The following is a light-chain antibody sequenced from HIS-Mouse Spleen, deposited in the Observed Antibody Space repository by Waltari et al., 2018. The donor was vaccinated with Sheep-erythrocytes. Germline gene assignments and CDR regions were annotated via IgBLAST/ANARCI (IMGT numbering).Light chain of an antibody. CDR2: QDS. CDR3: CSYAGSSTPWV. V-gene: IGLV3-1*01. Sequence: SYELTQPPSVSVSPGQTASITCSGDKLGDKYACWYQQKQGQSPVLVIYQDSKRPSGIPGRFSGSNSGNTASLTISGLQAEDEADYYCCSYAGSSTPWVFGGGTKLTVL. CDR1: KLGDKY. J-gene: IGLJ3*02.